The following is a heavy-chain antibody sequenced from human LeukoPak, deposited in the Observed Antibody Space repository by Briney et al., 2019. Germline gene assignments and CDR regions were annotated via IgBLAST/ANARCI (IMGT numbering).Heavy chain of an antibody. Sequence: GGSLRLSCAASGFTFSSYAMSWVRQAPGKGLEWVSAISGSGGSTYYADSVKGRFTISRDNSKNTLYLQMNSLRAEDTAVNYCASPPSITMVRGVPFDYWGQGTLVTVSS. CDR3: ASPPSITMVRGVPFDY. CDR1: GFTFSSYA. CDR2: ISGSGGST. J-gene: IGHJ4*02. V-gene: IGHV3-23*01. D-gene: IGHD3-10*01.